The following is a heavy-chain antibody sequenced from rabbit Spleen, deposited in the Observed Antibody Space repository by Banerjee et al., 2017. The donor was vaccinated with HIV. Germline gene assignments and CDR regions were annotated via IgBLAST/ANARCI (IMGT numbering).Heavy chain of an antibody. J-gene: IGHJ4*01. CDR3: ARDLAGAIGWNFYL. CDR2: INAVTGKA. V-gene: IGHV1S45*01. CDR1: GFSFSNKAV. Sequence: QEQLVESGGGLVKPEGSLKLSCTASGFSFSNKAVMCWVRQAPGKGLEWIACINAVTGKAVYASWAKGRFTISTTSSTTVTLQMTSLTAADTATYFCARDLAGAIGWNFYLWGQGTLVTVS. D-gene: IGHD1-1*01.